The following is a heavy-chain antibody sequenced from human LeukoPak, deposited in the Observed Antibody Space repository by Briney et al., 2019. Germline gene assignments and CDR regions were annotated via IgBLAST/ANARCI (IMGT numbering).Heavy chain of an antibody. V-gene: IGHV3-48*01. CDR2: ISSSSSTI. D-gene: IGHD6-13*01. Sequence: PGGSLRLSCAASGFTFSSYSMNWVRQAPGKGLEWVSYISSSSSTIYYADSVKGRFTISRDNAKNSLYLQMNSLRAEDTAVYHCARAYSSSWSVVSYGMDVWGQGTTVTVSS. J-gene: IGHJ6*02. CDR3: ARAYSSSWSVVSYGMDV. CDR1: GFTFSSYS.